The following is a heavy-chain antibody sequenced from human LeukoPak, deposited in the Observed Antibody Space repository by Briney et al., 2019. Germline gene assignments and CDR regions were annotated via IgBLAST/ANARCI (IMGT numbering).Heavy chain of an antibody. Sequence: GSLRLSCAASGFTFSDHYMDWVRQAPGKGLEWIGSIYHSGSTYYNPSLKSRVTISVDTSKNQFSLKLSSVTAADTAVYYCARDQDIPSSWYDEGGYNWFDPWGQGTLVTVSS. J-gene: IGHJ5*02. D-gene: IGHD6-13*01. CDR3: ARDQDIPSSWYDEGGYNWFDP. CDR1: GFTFSDHY. CDR2: IYHSGST. V-gene: IGHV4-38-2*02.